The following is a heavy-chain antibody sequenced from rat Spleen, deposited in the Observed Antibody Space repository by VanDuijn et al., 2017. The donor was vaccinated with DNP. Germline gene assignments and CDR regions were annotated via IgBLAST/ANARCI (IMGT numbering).Heavy chain of an antibody. J-gene: IGHJ2*01. CDR3: TRDTTVPY. D-gene: IGHD1-1*01. Sequence: EVQLVESGGDLVQPGRSLKLSCVASGFTFNNYWMTWIRQVPGKGLEWVASITSSGGSTYYPDSVKGRFTISRDNAKNTLYLQMNSLRSEDTATYYCTRDTTVPYWGQGVMVTVSS. CDR1: GFTFNNYW. V-gene: IGHV5-31*01. CDR2: ITSSGGST.